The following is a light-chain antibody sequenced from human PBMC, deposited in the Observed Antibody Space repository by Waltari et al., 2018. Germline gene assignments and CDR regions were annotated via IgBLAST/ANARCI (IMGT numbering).Light chain of an antibody. V-gene: IGKV1-39*01. CDR2: AAS. CDR1: QSISGY. Sequence: IDMTQSPSSLSASVGDRVTITCRASQSISGYLHWYQQKPGRAPRLLIFAASNLQSGVPSRFSGSGSGTDFTLTISSLQPEDFATYYCQQSFNRPPTFGGGTKVEVK. J-gene: IGKJ4*01. CDR3: QQSFNRPPT.